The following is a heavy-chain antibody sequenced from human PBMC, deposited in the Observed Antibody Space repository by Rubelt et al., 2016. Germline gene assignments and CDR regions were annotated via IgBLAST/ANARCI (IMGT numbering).Heavy chain of an antibody. J-gene: IGHJ4*02. V-gene: IGHV3-48*01. CDR2: ITNSGSII. D-gene: IGHD3-22*01. CDR3: ATRRSDYYDSSALDY. Sequence: GGGLEWVSYITNSGSIIYYADSVKGRFTISRDNAKNSLYLHMNSLRAEDTAVYYCATRRSDYYDSSALDYWGQGTLVTVSS.